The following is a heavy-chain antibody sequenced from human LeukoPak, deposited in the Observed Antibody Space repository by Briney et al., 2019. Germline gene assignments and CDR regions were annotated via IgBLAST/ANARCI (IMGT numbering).Heavy chain of an antibody. Sequence: GGSLRLSCAASGFTFSSYSMNWVRQAPGKGLEWVSYISSSSSTIYYADSVKGRFTISRDNAKNSLYLQMNSLRAEDTAVYYCARAGYCSSTSCPPSDYWGQGTLVTASS. D-gene: IGHD2-2*01. CDR2: ISSSSSTI. CDR1: GFTFSSYS. V-gene: IGHV3-48*04. J-gene: IGHJ4*02. CDR3: ARAGYCSSTSCPPSDY.